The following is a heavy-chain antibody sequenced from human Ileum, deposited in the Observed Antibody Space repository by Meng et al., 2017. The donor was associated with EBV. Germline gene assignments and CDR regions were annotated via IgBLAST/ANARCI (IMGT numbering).Heavy chain of an antibody. V-gene: IGHV4-30-2*01. CDR3: ARAHPVVYFFDY. CDR1: GGSISSGGHS. CDR2: IQHSGST. Sequence: QRHLQGPGSGLVKPSQTLSLTCAVSGGSISSGGHSWSWIRQPPGKGLEWIGDIQHSGSTYYNPSLKSRVTISVDRSRNQFSLKLSSVTAADTAVYYCARAHPVVYFFDYWGQGALVTVSS. J-gene: IGHJ4*02. D-gene: IGHD4-23*01.